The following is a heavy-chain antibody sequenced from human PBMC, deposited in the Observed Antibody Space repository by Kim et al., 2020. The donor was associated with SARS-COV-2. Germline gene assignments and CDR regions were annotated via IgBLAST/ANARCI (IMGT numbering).Heavy chain of an antibody. CDR2: ISGSGGST. CDR1: GFTFSSYA. J-gene: IGHJ4*02. Sequence: GGSLRLSCAASGFTFSSYAMSWVRQAPGKGLEWVSAISGSGGSTYYADSVKGRFTISRDNSKNTLYLQMNSLRAEDTAVYYCANVWDSNYCSSTSCYHYWGQGTLVTVSS. V-gene: IGHV3-23*01. CDR3: ANVWDSNYCSSTSCYHY. D-gene: IGHD2-2*01.